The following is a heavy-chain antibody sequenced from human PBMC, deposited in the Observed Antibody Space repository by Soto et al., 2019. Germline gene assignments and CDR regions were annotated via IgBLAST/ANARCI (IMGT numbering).Heavy chain of an antibody. CDR1: GGSISSGDYY. CDR2: IYYSGST. CDR3: ARGSHDNSNYLSNWFDP. V-gene: IGHV4-30-4*01. D-gene: IGHD4-4*01. Sequence: SETLSLTCTVSGGSISSGDYYWSWIRQPPGKGLEWIGYIYYSGSTYYNPSLKSRVTILVDTSKNQFSLKLSSVTAADTAVYYCARGSHDNSNYLSNWFDPWGQGTLVTVSS. J-gene: IGHJ5*02.